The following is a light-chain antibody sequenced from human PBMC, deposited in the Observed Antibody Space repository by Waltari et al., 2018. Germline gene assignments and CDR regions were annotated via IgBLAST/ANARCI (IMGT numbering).Light chain of an antibody. J-gene: IGKJ1*01. CDR1: QSVSSSY. V-gene: IGKV3-20*01. Sequence: EIVLTQSPGTLSLSPGERATLSCRASQSVSSSYLAWYQQKPGQAPRFLNYGASSRATGIPDRFSGSGSGTDFTLTISRLGPEDFAVYYCQQDGSSPWTFGQGTKVEIK. CDR3: QQDGSSPWT. CDR2: GAS.